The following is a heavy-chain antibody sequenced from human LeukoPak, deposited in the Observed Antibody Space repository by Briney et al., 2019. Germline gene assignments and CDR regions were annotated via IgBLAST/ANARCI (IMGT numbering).Heavy chain of an antibody. V-gene: IGHV1-46*01. Sequence: ASVKVSCKASGYTFTSYYMHWVRQAPGQGLEWMGIINPSGGSTSYAQKFQGRVTMTRDTSKNQFSLKLSSVTAADTAVYYCARNVNADYWGQGTLVIVSS. CDR3: ARNVNADY. J-gene: IGHJ4*02. CDR1: GYTFTSYY. CDR2: INPSGGST.